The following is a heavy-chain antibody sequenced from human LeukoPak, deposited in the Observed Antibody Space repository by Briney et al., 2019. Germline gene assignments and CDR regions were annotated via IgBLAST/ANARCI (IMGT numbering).Heavy chain of an antibody. Sequence: GGSLRLSCAASGLTFSPYAMHWVRQAPGMGLEWLAVISHDGGNEYYADSVRGRFTISRDNSKNTVYLQMDSLRAEDTAVYYCAKGYGSGSYGPSYYFDYWGQGTLVTVSS. CDR2: ISHDGGNE. V-gene: IGHV3-30-3*01. D-gene: IGHD3-10*01. J-gene: IGHJ4*02. CDR1: GLTFSPYA. CDR3: AKGYGSGSYGPSYYFDY.